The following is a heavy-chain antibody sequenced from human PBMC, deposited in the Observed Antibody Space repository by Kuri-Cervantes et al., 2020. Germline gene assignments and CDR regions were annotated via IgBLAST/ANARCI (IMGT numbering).Heavy chain of an antibody. Sequence: GVLRLSCAVSGGSISSSNWWSWVRQPPGKGLEWIGEIYHSGSTNYNPSLKSRVTISVDKSKNQFSLKLSSVTAADTAVYYCACDGHYDAFDIWGQGTMVTVSS. D-gene: IGHD2-21*01. CDR2: IYHSGST. CDR1: GGSISSSNW. J-gene: IGHJ3*02. V-gene: IGHV4-4*02. CDR3: ACDGHYDAFDI.